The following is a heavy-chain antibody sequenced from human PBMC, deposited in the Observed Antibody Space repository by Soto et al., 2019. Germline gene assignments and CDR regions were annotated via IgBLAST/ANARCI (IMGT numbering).Heavy chain of an antibody. J-gene: IGHJ4*02. D-gene: IGHD5-12*01. CDR2: IIPILGIA. V-gene: IGHV1-69*02. CDR1: GGTFSSYT. Sequence: QVQLVQSGAEVKKPGSSVKVSCKSSGGTFSSYTISWVRQAPGQGLEWMGRIIPILGIANYAQKFQGRVTXXAXKXRSTAYMELSSLRSEDTAVYYCARTQRIVATTALDYWGQGTLVTVSS. CDR3: ARTQRIVATTALDY.